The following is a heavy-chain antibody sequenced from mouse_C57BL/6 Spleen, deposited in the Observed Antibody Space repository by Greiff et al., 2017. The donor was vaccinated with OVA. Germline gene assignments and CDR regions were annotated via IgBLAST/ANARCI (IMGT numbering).Heavy chain of an antibody. J-gene: IGHJ3*01. CDR1: GYTFTSYW. V-gene: IGHV1-50*01. CDR3: ARRGTYYFAY. Sequence: VQLQQPGAELVKPGASVKLSCKASGYTFTSYWMQWVKQRPGQGLEWIGEIDPSDSYTNYNQKFKGKATLTVDTSSSTAYMQLSSLTSEDSAVYYCARRGTYYFAYWGQGTLVTVSA. D-gene: IGHD2-10*01. CDR2: IDPSDSYT.